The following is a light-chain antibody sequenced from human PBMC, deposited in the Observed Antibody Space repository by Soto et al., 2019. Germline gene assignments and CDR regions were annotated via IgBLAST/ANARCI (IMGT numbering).Light chain of an antibody. Sequence: QSALTQPASVSGSPGQSITISCTGTSSDVGSYNLVSWYQQHPGKAPKLMIYEGSKRPSGVSNRFSGSKSGNTASLTISGLRAEDEADYYCCSYAGSSTYVFGTGTRSPS. CDR1: SSDVGSYNL. V-gene: IGLV2-23*01. J-gene: IGLJ1*01. CDR3: CSYAGSSTYV. CDR2: EGS.